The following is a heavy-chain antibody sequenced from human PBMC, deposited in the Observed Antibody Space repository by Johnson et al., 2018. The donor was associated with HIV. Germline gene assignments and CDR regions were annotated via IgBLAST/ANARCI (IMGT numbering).Heavy chain of an antibody. CDR3: AKSFSTFHDAFDI. V-gene: IGHV3-23*04. Sequence: VQLVESGGGVVQPGGSLRLSCAASGFTFSSYAMSWVRQAPGKGLEWVSATTPSGGGTYYADSVKGRFTISRDNSKNTLFLQMNSLRAEDTAVYFCAKSFSTFHDAFDIWGQVTMVTVSS. CDR1: GFTFSSYA. J-gene: IGHJ3*02. D-gene: IGHD2/OR15-2a*01. CDR2: TTPSGGGT.